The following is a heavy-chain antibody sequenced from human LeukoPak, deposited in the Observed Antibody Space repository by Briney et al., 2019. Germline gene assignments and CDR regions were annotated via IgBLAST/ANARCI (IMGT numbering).Heavy chain of an antibody. CDR3: ARDLRDRHSTLLSLDHFDY. V-gene: IGHV1-18*01. CDR1: GYTFTSYG. J-gene: IGHJ4*02. Sequence: ASVKVSCKASGYTFTSYGITWVRQAPGQGLEWMGWISAYNGNTNYAQKLQGRVTMTTDTSTNTAYMELRSLRSDDTAVYYCARDLRDRHSTLLSLDHFDYWGQGTLVTVSS. D-gene: IGHD5-24*01. CDR2: ISAYNGNT.